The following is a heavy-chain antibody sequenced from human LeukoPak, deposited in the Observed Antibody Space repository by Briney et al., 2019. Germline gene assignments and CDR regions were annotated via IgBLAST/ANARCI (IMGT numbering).Heavy chain of an antibody. CDR1: GGSISSYY. J-gene: IGHJ4*02. D-gene: IGHD3-22*01. CDR3: ARRLMYYYDSSGYYYHDY. V-gene: IGHV4-34*01. Sequence: SETLSLTCTVSGGSISSYYWSWIRQPPGKGLEWIGEINHSGSTNYNPSLKSRVTISVDTSKNQFSLKLSSVTAADTAVYYCARRLMYYYDSSGYYYHDYWGQGTLVTVSS. CDR2: INHSGST.